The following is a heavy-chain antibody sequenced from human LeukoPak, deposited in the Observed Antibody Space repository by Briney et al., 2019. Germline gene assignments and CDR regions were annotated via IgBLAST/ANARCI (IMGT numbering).Heavy chain of an antibody. Sequence: PGGSLRLSCAASGFTFSKYAMHWVRQAPGKGLEYVSGIRTNAYTTYYANSVKGRFSLSRDNSKSTLYLQMGSLRPDDTAVYYCARGILMPPLEWFVPDFDFWGRGTLVTVSS. V-gene: IGHV3-64*01. J-gene: IGHJ2*01. CDR1: GFTFSKYA. D-gene: IGHD3-3*01. CDR2: IRTNAYTT. CDR3: ARGILMPPLEWFVPDFDF.